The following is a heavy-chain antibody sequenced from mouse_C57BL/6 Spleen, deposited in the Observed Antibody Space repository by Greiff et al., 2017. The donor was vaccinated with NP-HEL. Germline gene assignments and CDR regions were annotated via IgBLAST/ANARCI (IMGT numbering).Heavy chain of an antibody. CDR2: ISGGGGNT. J-gene: IGHJ1*03. CDR1: GFTFSSYT. CDR3: ARHDGYGWYFDV. Sequence: EVMLVESGGGWGKPGGSLKLSCAASGFTFSSYTMSWVRQTPEKRLEWVATISGGGGNTYYPDSVKGRFTISRDNAKNTLYLQMSSLRSEDTALYYCARHDGYGWYFDVWGTGTTVTVAS. V-gene: IGHV5-9*01. D-gene: IGHD2-3*01.